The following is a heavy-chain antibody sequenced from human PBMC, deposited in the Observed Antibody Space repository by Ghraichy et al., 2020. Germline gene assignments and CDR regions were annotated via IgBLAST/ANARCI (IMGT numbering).Heavy chain of an antibody. J-gene: IGHJ6*02. CDR2: ISSGSSYK. V-gene: IGHV3-21*01. CDR3: ARDIWCGGSCYFGYYGMDV. D-gene: IGHD2-15*01. Sequence: GLGLNTSISSGSSYKYYADSVKGRFTISRDNAKNSLYLEMNSLRAEDTAVYYCARDIWCGGSCYFGYYGMDVWGQGTTVTVS.